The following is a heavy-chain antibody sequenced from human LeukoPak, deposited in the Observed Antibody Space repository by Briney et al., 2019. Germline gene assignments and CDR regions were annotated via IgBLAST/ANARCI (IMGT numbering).Heavy chain of an antibody. CDR3: AKDRWLLRPGDAFDI. D-gene: IGHD3-22*01. CDR1: GFTFSSYS. J-gene: IGHJ3*02. Sequence: GGSLRLSCAASGFTFSSYSMNWVRQAPGKGLEWVSSISSSSSYIYYADSVKGRFTISRDNSKNTLYLQMNSLRAEDTAVYYCAKDRWLLRPGDAFDIWGQGTMVTVSS. V-gene: IGHV3-21*04. CDR2: ISSSSSYI.